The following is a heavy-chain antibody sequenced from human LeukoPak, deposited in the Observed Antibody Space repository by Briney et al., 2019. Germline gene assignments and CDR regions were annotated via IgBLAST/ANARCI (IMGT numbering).Heavy chain of an antibody. CDR3: ARHGPPMQRQFYDS. J-gene: IGHJ4*02. Sequence: SETLSLTCTVSGDSISGSSYYWAWIRQPPGKGLEWIGSVYYTGSTYYMSSLKSRVTISADTSKNLFSLKVNSMAAADTAVYYCARHGPPMQRQFYDSWGQGTLVTVSS. CDR1: GDSISGSSYY. CDR2: VYYTGST. V-gene: IGHV4-39*01. D-gene: IGHD5-24*01.